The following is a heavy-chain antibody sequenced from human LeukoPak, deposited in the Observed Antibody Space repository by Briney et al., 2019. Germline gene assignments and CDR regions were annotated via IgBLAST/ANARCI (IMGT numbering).Heavy chain of an antibody. CDR2: INNDGSIT. CDR3: ARGWNTTPRSGFDI. D-gene: IGHD1/OR15-1a*01. V-gene: IGHV3-74*01. Sequence: GGSLRLSCAASKFTISRYWMHWVRQAPGKGLVWVSNINNDGSITTYADSVKGRFTISRDNVKNTLFLQMNSLGAEDTALYYCARGWNTTPRSGFDIWGLGTMVTVSS. J-gene: IGHJ3*02. CDR1: KFTISRYW.